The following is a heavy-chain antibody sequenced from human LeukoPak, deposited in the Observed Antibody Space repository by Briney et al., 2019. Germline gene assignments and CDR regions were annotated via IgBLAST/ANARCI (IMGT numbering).Heavy chain of an antibody. Sequence: GESLKISCQGSGYTFTSYWVGWVRQMPVKGLEWMGSIYPGDSDTKYSPSFQGQVTISVDKSTNTAYLQWKSLKASDTAMYYCERGDVVRGVSWFDSWGQGALVTVSS. D-gene: IGHD2-21*02. V-gene: IGHV5-51*01. CDR3: ERGDVVRGVSWFDS. CDR2: IYPGDSDT. J-gene: IGHJ5*01. CDR1: GYTFTSYW.